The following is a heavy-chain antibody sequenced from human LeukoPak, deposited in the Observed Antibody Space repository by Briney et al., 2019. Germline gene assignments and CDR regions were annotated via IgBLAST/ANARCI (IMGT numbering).Heavy chain of an antibody. CDR1: GGSISSGGYC. CDR2: IYHSGTT. V-gene: IGHV4-31*03. Sequence: PSQTLSLTCTVSGGSISSGGYCWNWIRQHPGKGLDWIGYIYHSGTTYYNPSLKSRVTISVDTSKNQFSLKLSSVTAADTAVYYCARVGDVRTLRYWYFDLWGRGTLVTVSS. D-gene: IGHD3-10*02. J-gene: IGHJ2*01. CDR3: ARVGDVRTLRYWYFDL.